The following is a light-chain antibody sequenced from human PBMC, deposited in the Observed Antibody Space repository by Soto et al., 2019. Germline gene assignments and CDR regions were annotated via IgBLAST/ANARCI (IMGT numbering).Light chain of an antibody. Sequence: QSVLTQPPSMSGAPGQRVTISCTGSSSNIGAGYDVHWYQLLPGTAPKLLIYGNTNRPSGVPDRFSGSKSGISASLAITGLRAEDEADYYCKSHDSSLNSWVFGGGTKLTV. V-gene: IGLV1-40*01. CDR3: KSHDSSLNSWV. CDR2: GNT. J-gene: IGLJ3*02. CDR1: SSNIGAGYD.